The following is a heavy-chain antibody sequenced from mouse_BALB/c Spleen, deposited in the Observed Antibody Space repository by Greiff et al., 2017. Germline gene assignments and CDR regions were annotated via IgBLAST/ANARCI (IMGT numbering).Heavy chain of an antibody. Sequence: EVQVVESGGGLVKPGGSLKLSCAASGFTFSSYAMSWVRQTPEKRLEWVASISSGGSTYYPDSVKGRFTISRDNARNILYLQMSSLRSEDTAMYYCARGGYGYDPYYFDYWGQGTTLTVSS. V-gene: IGHV5-6-5*01. J-gene: IGHJ2*01. CDR3: ARGGYGYDPYYFDY. CDR1: GFTFSSYA. CDR2: ISSGGST. D-gene: IGHD2-2*01.